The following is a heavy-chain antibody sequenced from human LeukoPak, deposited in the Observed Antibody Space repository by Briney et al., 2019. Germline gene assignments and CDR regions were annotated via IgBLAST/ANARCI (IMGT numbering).Heavy chain of an antibody. CDR3: ARDGGTVNFDY. D-gene: IGHD4-17*01. CDR2: ISNSGSTM. Sequence: PGGSLRLSCAASRFTFSDYSMSWVRQAPGKGLEWVSYISNSGSTMYYADSVKGRFTISRDNANNMLYLQMTSLRAEDTAVYYCARDGGTVNFDYWGQGTLVTVSS. CDR1: RFTFSDYS. V-gene: IGHV3-48*01. J-gene: IGHJ4*02.